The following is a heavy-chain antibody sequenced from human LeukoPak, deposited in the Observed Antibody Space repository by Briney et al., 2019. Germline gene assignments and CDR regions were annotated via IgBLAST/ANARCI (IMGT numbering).Heavy chain of an antibody. CDR3: AGAYEMATRIDY. J-gene: IGHJ4*02. CDR1: GGSISSGGYY. Sequence: SETLSLTCTVSGGSISSGGYYWSWIRQHPGKGLEWIGYIYYSGSTYYNPSLKSRVTISVDTSKNQFSLKLSSVTAADTAVYYCAGAYEMATRIDYWGQGTLVTVSS. CDR2: IYYSGST. D-gene: IGHD5-24*01. V-gene: IGHV4-31*03.